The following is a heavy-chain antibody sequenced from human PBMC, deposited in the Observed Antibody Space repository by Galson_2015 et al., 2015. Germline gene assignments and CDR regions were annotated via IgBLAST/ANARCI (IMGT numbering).Heavy chain of an antibody. D-gene: IGHD6-19*01. CDR3: ARGTIAVAGTGWTLGFDP. CDR1: GFSLSTSGMC. Sequence: PALVKPTQTLTLTCTFSGFSLSTSGMCVSWIRQPPGKALEWLARIDWDADKYYSTSLKTRLTISKDTSKNQVVLTMTNMDPVDTATYYCARGTIAVAGTGWTLGFDPWGQGTLVTVSS. V-gene: IGHV2-70*11. CDR2: IDWDADK. J-gene: IGHJ5*02.